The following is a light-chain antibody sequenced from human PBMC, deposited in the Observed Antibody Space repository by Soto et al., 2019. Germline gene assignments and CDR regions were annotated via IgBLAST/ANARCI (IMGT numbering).Light chain of an antibody. J-gene: IGKJ4*01. V-gene: IGKV1-33*01. CDR3: QQCDNLPPT. CDR1: QDINNN. Sequence: DLQMTQSPSSLSASVGDRVTITCQASQDINNNLNWYQQTSGKAPKLLIYGAYNLETVVPLRFTGSQSGTDFTFTITSLQPEDVATYFCQQCDNLPPTFGGGTKVEI. CDR2: GAY.